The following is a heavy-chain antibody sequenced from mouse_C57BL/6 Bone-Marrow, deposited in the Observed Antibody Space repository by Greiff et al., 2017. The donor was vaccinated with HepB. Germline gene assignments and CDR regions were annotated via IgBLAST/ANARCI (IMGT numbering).Heavy chain of an antibody. CDR2: ILPSIGRT. CDR3: ARGSYGSSLYFDY. D-gene: IGHD1-1*01. V-gene: IGHV15-2*01. CDR1: DSEVFPIAY. J-gene: IGHJ2*01. Sequence: QVQLQQSGSELRSPGSSVKLSCKDFDSEVFPIAYMSWVRQKPGHGFEWIGGILPSIGRTIYGEKFEDKATLDADTLSNTAYLERNSLTSEDSAIYYCARGSYGSSLYFDYWGQGTTLTVSS.